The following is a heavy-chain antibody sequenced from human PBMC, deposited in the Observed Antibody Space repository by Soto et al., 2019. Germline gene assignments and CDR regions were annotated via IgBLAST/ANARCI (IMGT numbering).Heavy chain of an antibody. J-gene: IGHJ4*02. Sequence: GSLRLSCAASGLIFSGHGMHWVRQAPGKGLQWVAVIRYDGSNIYYADSVKGRFTISRDNSKNTLYLQMNSLRAEDTAVYYCARDGVGATTFFGYFDYWGQGALVTVSS. CDR2: IRYDGSNI. CDR3: ARDGVGATTFFGYFDY. V-gene: IGHV3-33*01. D-gene: IGHD1-26*01. CDR1: GLIFSGHG.